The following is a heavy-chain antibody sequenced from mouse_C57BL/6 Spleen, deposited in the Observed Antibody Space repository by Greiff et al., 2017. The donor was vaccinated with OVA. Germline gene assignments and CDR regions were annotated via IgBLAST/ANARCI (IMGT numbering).Heavy chain of an antibody. D-gene: IGHD2-4*01. V-gene: IGHV5-4*01. CDR1: GFTFSSYA. CDR2: ISDGGSYT. CDR3: ARDHTMIRNYYAMDY. J-gene: IGHJ4*01. Sequence: EVKLMESGGGLVKPGGSLKLSCAASGFTFSSYAMSWVRQTPEKRLEWVATISDGGSYTYYPDNVKGRITISRDNAKNNLYLQMSHLKSEDTAMYYCARDHTMIRNYYAMDYWGQGTSVTVSS.